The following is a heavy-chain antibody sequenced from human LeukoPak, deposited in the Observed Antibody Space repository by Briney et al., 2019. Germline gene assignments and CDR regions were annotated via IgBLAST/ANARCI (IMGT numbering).Heavy chain of an antibody. CDR1: GFTFSSYS. V-gene: IGHV3-66*01. CDR3: ARVVTQASDAFDI. CDR2: IYSGGST. Sequence: GGSLRLSCAASGFTFSSYSMIWVRQAPGKGLEWVSVIYSGGSTYYADSVKGRFTISRDNSKNTLYLQMNSLRAEDTAVYYCARVVTQASDAFDIWGQGTMVTVSS. D-gene: IGHD4-23*01. J-gene: IGHJ3*02.